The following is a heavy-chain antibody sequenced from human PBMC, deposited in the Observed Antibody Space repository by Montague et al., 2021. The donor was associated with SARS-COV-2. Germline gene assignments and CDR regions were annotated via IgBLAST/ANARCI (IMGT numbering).Heavy chain of an antibody. D-gene: IGHD4-11*01. CDR3: ARERGRGVDYFGP. J-gene: IGHJ5*02. CDR2: INHGGTA. CDR1: GGSFSGYF. V-gene: IGHV4-34*01. Sequence: ETLSLTCAVYGGSFSGYFWSWIRQTPGRGLEWIGEINHGGTADYNPSLKSRVTLSVDTSKAQFSLILTSVTAADTAVYYCARERGRGVDYFGPWGQGTLVTVSS.